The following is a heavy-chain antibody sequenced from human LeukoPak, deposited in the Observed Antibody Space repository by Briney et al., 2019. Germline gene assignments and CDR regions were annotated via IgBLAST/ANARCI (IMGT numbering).Heavy chain of an antibody. D-gene: IGHD6-13*01. CDR3: AKEGRSTTPGY. V-gene: IGHV3-21*01. J-gene: IGHJ4*02. CDR1: GFTFSSST. CDR2: ISRSGTSI. Sequence: GGSLRLSCAASGFTFSSSTMDWVRQAPGRGLEWVSSISRSGTSIYYADSLRGRFTISRDNAKNSLYLQMNSLGVDDTAVYYCAKEGRSTTPGYWGQGTLVTVSS.